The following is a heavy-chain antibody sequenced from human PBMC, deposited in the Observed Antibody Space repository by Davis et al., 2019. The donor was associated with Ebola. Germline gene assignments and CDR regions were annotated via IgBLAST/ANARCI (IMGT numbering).Heavy chain of an antibody. D-gene: IGHD2-8*01. V-gene: IGHV3-30-3*01. Sequence: GGSLRLFCAASGFTFSNYAMHWVRQAPGKGLEWVAVISYDGSNKYYADSVKGRFTISRDNSKNTLYLQMNSLGAEDTAVYYCARDNDYGMDVWGQGTTVTVSS. CDR1: GFTFSNYA. J-gene: IGHJ6*02. CDR3: ARDNDYGMDV. CDR2: ISYDGSNK.